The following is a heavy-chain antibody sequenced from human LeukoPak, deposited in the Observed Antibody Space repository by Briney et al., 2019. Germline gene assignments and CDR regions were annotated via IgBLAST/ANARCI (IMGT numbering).Heavy chain of an antibody. Sequence: GGSLRLSCGTSGFTFNRFWMSWVRQAPGKGLEWVGNINEDGSKKNYVDSVKGRFSISRDNAKNSVYLQMNSLRDDDTAVYYCARGPGYGHYFDYWGQGALVTVSS. CDR3: ARGPGYGHYFDY. V-gene: IGHV3-7*01. D-gene: IGHD5-12*01. J-gene: IGHJ4*02. CDR2: INEDGSKK. CDR1: GFTFNRFW.